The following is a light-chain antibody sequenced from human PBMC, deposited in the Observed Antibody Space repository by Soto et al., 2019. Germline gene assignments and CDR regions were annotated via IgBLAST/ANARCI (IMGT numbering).Light chain of an antibody. J-gene: IGKJ1*01. CDR2: DAS. V-gene: IGKV1-5*01. CDR1: QSISGW. Sequence: DIQMTHSPSSLSASVGDRVTITCRAGQSISGWLAWYQQKPGKAPKVLIYDASSLESGVPSRFSGSGSGTEFILTISSLQRDDFATYYCQQYNSYPWTFGQGTKVDIK. CDR3: QQYNSYPWT.